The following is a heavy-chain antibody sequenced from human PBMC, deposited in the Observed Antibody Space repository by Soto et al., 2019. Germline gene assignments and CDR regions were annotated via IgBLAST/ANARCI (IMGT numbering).Heavy chain of an antibody. CDR2: IYYSDT. Sequence: QVQLQESGPGLVKPSETLSLTCSISGGSISSYYWSWIRQPPGKGLEWIGYIYYSDTKYNPSLTSRVTISVDTSKNQFSLKLNSVTAADTAVYYCARHVDIDQRGMDVWGQGTTVTVSS. V-gene: IGHV4-59*08. CDR1: GGSISSYY. D-gene: IGHD5-12*01. CDR3: ARHVDIDQRGMDV. J-gene: IGHJ6*02.